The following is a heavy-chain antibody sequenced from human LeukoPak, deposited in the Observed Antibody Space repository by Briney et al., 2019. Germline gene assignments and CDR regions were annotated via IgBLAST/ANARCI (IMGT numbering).Heavy chain of an antibody. Sequence: SETLSLTCTVSGGSISSSSYYWGWIRQPPGKGLEWIGSIYYSGSTYYNPSLKSRVTISVDTSKNQFSLKLSSVTAADTAVYYCARIFPHFGTRTYYYYYMDVWGKGTTVTVSS. CDR1: GGSISSSSYY. V-gene: IGHV4-39*07. CDR3: ARIFPHFGTRTYYYYYMDV. J-gene: IGHJ6*03. CDR2: IYYSGST. D-gene: IGHD3-3*02.